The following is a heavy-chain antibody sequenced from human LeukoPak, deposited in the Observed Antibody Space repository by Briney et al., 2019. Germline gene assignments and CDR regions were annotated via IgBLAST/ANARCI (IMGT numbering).Heavy chain of an antibody. CDR2: ISSSGSTI. D-gene: IGHD3-3*01. V-gene: IGHV3-11*04. J-gene: IGHJ4*02. CDR1: GFTFSDYY. CDR3: ARATDYDFWSGLDY. Sequence: GGSLRLSCVASGFTFSDYYMSWIRQAPGKGLEWVSYISSSGSTIYYADSVKGRFTISRDNAKNSLYLQMNGLRAEDTAVYYCARATDYDFWSGLDYWGQGTLVTVSS.